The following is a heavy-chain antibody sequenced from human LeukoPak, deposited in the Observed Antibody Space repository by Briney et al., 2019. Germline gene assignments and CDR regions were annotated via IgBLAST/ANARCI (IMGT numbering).Heavy chain of an antibody. V-gene: IGHV4-59*08. CDR3: ARHPPFAGMDV. Sequence: SETLSLTCTVSIGSISDYYWSWIRQPPGKGLEWIGYIYDNENTNYNPSLKSRVTMSVDTSKKHFSLKLSSVTAADTAVYYCARHPPFAGMDVWGQGTTVIVSS. J-gene: IGHJ6*02. CDR1: IGSISDYY. CDR2: IYDNENT.